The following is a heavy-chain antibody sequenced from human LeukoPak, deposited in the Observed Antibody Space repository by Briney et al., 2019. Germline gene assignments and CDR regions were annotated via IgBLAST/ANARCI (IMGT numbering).Heavy chain of an antibody. V-gene: IGHV4-38-2*02. D-gene: IGHD3-16*02. Sequence: SETLSLTCTVSGYSISSGYYWGWIRQPPGKGLEWIGSIYHSGSTYYNPSLKSRVTISVDTSKNQFSLKLSSVTAADTAVYYCATIRIRWGELSLGWFDPWGQGTLVTVSS. CDR1: GYSISSGYY. J-gene: IGHJ5*02. CDR3: ATIRIRWGELSLGWFDP. CDR2: IYHSGST.